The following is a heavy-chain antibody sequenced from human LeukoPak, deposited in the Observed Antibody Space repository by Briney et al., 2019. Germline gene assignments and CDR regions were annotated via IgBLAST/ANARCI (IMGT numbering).Heavy chain of an antibody. Sequence: GGSLRLSCAASGFTFSSYGMHWVRQAPGKGLEWVAFIRYDGSNKYYADSVKGRFTISRDNSKNTLYLQMNSLRAEDTAVYYCAKDMLHDSSSCRLGYWGQGTLVTVSS. CDR1: GFTFSSYG. CDR3: AKDMLHDSSSCRLGY. V-gene: IGHV3-30*02. CDR2: IRYDGSNK. D-gene: IGHD6-13*01. J-gene: IGHJ4*02.